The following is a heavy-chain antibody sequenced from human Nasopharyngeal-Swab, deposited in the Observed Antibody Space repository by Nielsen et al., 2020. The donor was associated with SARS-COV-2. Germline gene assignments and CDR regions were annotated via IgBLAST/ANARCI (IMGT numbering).Heavy chain of an antibody. J-gene: IGHJ6*02. D-gene: IGHD3-3*01. Sequence: ASVKVSCKASGYTFTSYAMNWVRQAPGQGLEWMGWINTNTGNPTYAQGFTGRFVFSLDTSVSTAYLQISSLKAEDTAVYYCARPGPHYDFWSGYYNNYGMDVWGQGTTVTVSS. CDR3: ARPGPHYDFWSGYYNNYGMDV. CDR1: GYTFTSYA. V-gene: IGHV7-4-1*02. CDR2: INTNTGNP.